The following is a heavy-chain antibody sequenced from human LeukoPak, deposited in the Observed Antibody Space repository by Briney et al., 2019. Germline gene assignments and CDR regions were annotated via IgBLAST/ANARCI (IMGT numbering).Heavy chain of an antibody. CDR3: AKNLLGSGAYSWYFDL. J-gene: IGHJ2*01. CDR2: ISTSGDGT. D-gene: IGHD1-26*01. Sequence: GGSLRLSCAASGFTFSSHGMSWVRQTPGKGLEWVSSISTSGDGTVYADSVKGRVTISRDDSKNTLYLQMNSLRAEDTAVYSCAKNLLGSGAYSWYFDLWGRGTLVTVSS. V-gene: IGHV3-23*01. CDR1: GFTFSSHG.